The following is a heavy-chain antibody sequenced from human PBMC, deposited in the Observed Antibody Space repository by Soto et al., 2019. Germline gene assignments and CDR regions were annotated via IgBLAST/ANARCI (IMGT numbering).Heavy chain of an antibody. CDR3: ATDPLVRDYYYGMDV. CDR2: ISSSSRSI. CDR1: GFTFSSYS. Sequence: GGSLRLSGAASGFTFSSYSMNWVRQAPGKGREWVSYISSSSRSIYYADSVKGRFTISRDNAKNSLYLQMNSLRDAATAVYYRATDPLVRDYYYGMDVWGQGTTATVSS. V-gene: IGHV3-48*02. J-gene: IGHJ6*02. D-gene: IGHD2-21*01.